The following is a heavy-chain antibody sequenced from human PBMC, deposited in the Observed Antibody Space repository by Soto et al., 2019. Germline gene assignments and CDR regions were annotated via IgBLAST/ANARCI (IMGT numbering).Heavy chain of an antibody. V-gene: IGHV3-15*07. CDR1: GFTFSNAW. CDR2: IKSKTDGGTT. Sequence: GGSLRLSCAASGFTFSNAWMNWVRQAPGKGLEWVGRIKSKTDGGTTDYAAPVKGRFTISRDDSKNTLYLQMNSLKTEDTAVYYCTTAYYYDSSGYFGAPAAYWGQGTLVTVSS. D-gene: IGHD3-22*01. CDR3: TTAYYYDSSGYFGAPAAY. J-gene: IGHJ4*02.